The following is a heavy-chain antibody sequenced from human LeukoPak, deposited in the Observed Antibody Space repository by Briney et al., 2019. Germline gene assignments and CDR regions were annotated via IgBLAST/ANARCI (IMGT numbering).Heavy chain of an antibody. D-gene: IGHD3-10*01. V-gene: IGHV3-43*02. J-gene: IGHJ6*02. CDR2: ISGDGSNT. CDR3: AKEGMVRGVIYSYYYAMDV. CDR1: GFSFDDYA. Sequence: GGSLRLSCAASGFSFDDYAMHWVRQAPGKGLEWVSLISGDGSNTYYVDSVKGRFTISRDNSKNSLYLQMNSLRTEDTALYYCAKEGMVRGVIYSYYYAMDVWGQGTTVTVSS.